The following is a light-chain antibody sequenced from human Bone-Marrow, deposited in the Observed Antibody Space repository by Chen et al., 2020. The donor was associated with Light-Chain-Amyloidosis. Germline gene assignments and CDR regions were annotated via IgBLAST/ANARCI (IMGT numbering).Light chain of an antibody. CDR2: EGS. J-gene: IGLJ1*01. CDR3: CSYAGISTHV. Sequence: QSALTQPASVPGSPGQSITISCTGGNSYYGHYDLVSWYQQPPGKAPKLLIYEGSKRPSGISNRFSGSKSGNTASLTISALQAEDEADYYCCSYAGISTHVFGTGTKVTV. CDR1: NSYYGHYDL. V-gene: IGLV2-23*01.